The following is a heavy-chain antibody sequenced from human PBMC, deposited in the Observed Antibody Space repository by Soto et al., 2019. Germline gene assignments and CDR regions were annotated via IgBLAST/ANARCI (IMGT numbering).Heavy chain of an antibody. Sequence: SVKVSCKASGDTFSSYAISWVRQAPGKGLEWMGKIIPTFGRTNYAQKFQGRLTISADDSTSTAYMELSSLLSEDTAVYYCARDPLSSFAMDVWGQGTTVTVSS. V-gene: IGHV1-69*13. CDR3: ARDPLSSFAMDV. CDR1: GDTFSSYA. D-gene: IGHD3-10*02. CDR2: IIPTFGRT. J-gene: IGHJ6*02.